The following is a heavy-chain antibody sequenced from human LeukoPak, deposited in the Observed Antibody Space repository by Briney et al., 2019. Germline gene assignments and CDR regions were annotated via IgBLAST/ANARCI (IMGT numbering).Heavy chain of an antibody. V-gene: IGHV1-69*04. CDR2: IIPILGIA. CDR1: VGTFISYA. D-gene: IGHD4-23*01. J-gene: IGHJ4*02. Sequence: ASVTVSFKASVGTFISYAISWVRQAPGQGREGMGRIIPILGIANYAQKFQGRVTITADKSTSTAYMELSSLRSEDTAVYYCARVPDYGGNSAFDYCGQGTLVTVSS. CDR3: ARVPDYGGNSAFDY.